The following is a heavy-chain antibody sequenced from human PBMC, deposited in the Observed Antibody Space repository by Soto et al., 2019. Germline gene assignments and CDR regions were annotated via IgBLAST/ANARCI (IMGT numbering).Heavy chain of an antibody. CDR1: GFAFNTYS. Sequence: WSLRLSCSASGFAFNTYSMHWVRQAPGRGLEWVAVISYDGSNKFYADSVKGRFTISRDNSKNTLYLEMNSLRGEDTAVYYCAKVSPMGYFFDFWGQGTLVTVSS. J-gene: IGHJ4*02. CDR3: AKVSPMGYFFDF. V-gene: IGHV3-30-3*01. CDR2: ISYDGSNK.